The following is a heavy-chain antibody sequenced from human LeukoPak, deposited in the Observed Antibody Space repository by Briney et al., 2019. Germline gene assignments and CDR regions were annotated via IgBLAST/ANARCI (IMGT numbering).Heavy chain of an antibody. J-gene: IGHJ4*02. D-gene: IGHD2/OR15-2a*01. Sequence: GGSLRLSCAASGFMFSSNWMSWVRLAPGKGLEWVANIKEDGTETYYVDSVKGRFTISRDNAKNSLYLQMNSLRAEDTAVYYCARGPTRANSTDYWGQGALVTVSS. CDR1: GFMFSSNW. V-gene: IGHV3-7*01. CDR3: ARGPTRANSTDY. CDR2: IKEDGTET.